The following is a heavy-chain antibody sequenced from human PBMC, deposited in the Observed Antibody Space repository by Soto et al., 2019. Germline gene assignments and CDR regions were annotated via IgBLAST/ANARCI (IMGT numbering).Heavy chain of an antibody. V-gene: IGHV1-3*01. CDR3: ARGSSWAHFDY. D-gene: IGHD6-13*01. CDR1: GYTFTSYA. CDR2: INAANGNT. J-gene: IGHJ4*02. Sequence: QVQLVQSGAEVKKPGASVKVSCKASGYTFTSYAMHWVRQAPGQRLEWMGWINAANGNTKYSQKFQGRVTITRDTSASIVYMALSSLRSEDTVVYYCARGSSWAHFDYWGQGTLVTVSS.